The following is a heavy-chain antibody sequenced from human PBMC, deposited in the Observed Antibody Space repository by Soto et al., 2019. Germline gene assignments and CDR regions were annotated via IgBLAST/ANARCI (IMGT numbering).Heavy chain of an antibody. CDR1: GYTFTGYY. Sequence: ASVKVSCKASGYTFTGYYMHWVLQAPGQGLEWMGWINPNSGGTNYAQKFQGRVTMTRDTSISTAYMELSRLRSDDTAVYYCARVKSAVAGSTNAFDIWGQGTMVTVSS. CDR3: ARVKSAVAGSTNAFDI. V-gene: IGHV1-2*02. CDR2: INPNSGGT. D-gene: IGHD6-19*01. J-gene: IGHJ3*02.